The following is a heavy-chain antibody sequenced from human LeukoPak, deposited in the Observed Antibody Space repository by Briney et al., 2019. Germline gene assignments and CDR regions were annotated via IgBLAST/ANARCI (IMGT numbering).Heavy chain of an antibody. D-gene: IGHD2-2*01. CDR1: GYSFTSYW. Sequence: GESLKISCKGSGYSFTSYWIGWVRQMPGKGLEWMGIIYPGDSDTRYSPSFQGQVTISADKSISTAHLQWSSLKASDTAMYYCARPRGYCSSTSCYSSGAFDIWGQGTMVTVSS. J-gene: IGHJ3*02. CDR3: ARPRGYCSSTSCYSSGAFDI. V-gene: IGHV5-51*01. CDR2: IYPGDSDT.